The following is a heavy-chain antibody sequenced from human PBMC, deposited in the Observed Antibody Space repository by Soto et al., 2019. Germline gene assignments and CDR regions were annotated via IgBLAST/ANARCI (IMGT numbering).Heavy chain of an antibody. J-gene: IGHJ6*03. CDR3: ARGPMYSSSSLYYYYMDV. Sequence: QVQLVQSGAEVKKPGASVKVSCKASGYTFTSYDINWVRQATGQGLEWMGWMNPNSGNTGYAQKFQGGVTMTRNTSISTAYMELSSLRSEDTAVYYCARGPMYSSSSLYYYYMDVWGKGTTVTVSS. D-gene: IGHD6-6*01. CDR1: GYTFTSYD. V-gene: IGHV1-8*01. CDR2: MNPNSGNT.